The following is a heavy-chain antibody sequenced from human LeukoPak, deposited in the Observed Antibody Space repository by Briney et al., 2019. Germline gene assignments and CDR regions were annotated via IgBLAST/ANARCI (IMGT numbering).Heavy chain of an antibody. Sequence: PGGSLRLSCAASGFTFSDYYMSWIHQAPGKGLEWVSYISSSGSTIYYADSVKGRFTISRDNAKNSLYLQMNSLRAEDTAVYYCAGKRKPYYYYYMDVWGKGTTVTVSS. CDR2: ISSSGSTI. V-gene: IGHV3-11*04. J-gene: IGHJ6*03. D-gene: IGHD4-23*01. CDR3: AGKRKPYYYYYMDV. CDR1: GFTFSDYY.